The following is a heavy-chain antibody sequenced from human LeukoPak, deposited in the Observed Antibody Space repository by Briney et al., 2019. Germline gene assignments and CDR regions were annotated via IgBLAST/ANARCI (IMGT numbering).Heavy chain of an antibody. CDR3: AKEAVAAAGPFDY. Sequence: GGSLRLSCAASGFTFSSYAMSGVRQARWKGLEYGTSFSGSGGSLYYADCVQGRFTISRNNSKSTLYMQMNSLRAEATAIYYCAKEAVAAAGPFDYWGQGTLVTVSS. J-gene: IGHJ4*02. CDR2: FSGSGGSL. CDR1: GFTFSSYA. D-gene: IGHD6-13*01. V-gene: IGHV3-23*01.